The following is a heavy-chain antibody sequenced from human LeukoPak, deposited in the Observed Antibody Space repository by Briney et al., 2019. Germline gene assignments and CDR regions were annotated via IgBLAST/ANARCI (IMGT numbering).Heavy chain of an antibody. J-gene: IGHJ4*02. CDR2: INGDGTTT. CDR1: GFTFSSYW. Sequence: GGSLRLSCAASGFTFSSYWMHWVRQAPGKGLVWVSHINGDGTTTNYADSAKGRFTISRDNAKNTVYLQMNSLRAEDTAVYYCAKGGSSSPRSTFDYWGQGTLLTVSS. D-gene: IGHD6-13*01. CDR3: AKGGSSSPRSTFDY. V-gene: IGHV3-74*01.